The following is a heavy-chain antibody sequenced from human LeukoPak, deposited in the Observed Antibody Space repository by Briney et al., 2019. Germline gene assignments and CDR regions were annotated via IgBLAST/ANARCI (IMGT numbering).Heavy chain of an antibody. CDR1: GFTFSSYS. CDR3: ARVGVAVAGTGVDY. Sequence: GGSLRLSCAASGFTFSSYSMNWVRQSPGKGLEWVSSISSSSSYIYYADSVKGRFTISRDNAKNSLYLQMNSLRAEDTAVYYCARVGVAVAGTGVDYWGQGTLVTVSS. J-gene: IGHJ4*02. V-gene: IGHV3-21*01. D-gene: IGHD6-19*01. CDR2: ISSSSSYI.